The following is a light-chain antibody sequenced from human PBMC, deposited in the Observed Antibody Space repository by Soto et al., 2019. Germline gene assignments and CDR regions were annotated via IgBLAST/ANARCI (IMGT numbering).Light chain of an antibody. CDR1: QGISNY. Sequence: DIQMTQSPSSLSASVGDRVTITCRASQGISNYLAWYQQKPGKVPKLLIYAASTLQSGVPSRFSGSGSGTDFTLTISSLQPEDVATYYCQKYNSAPQFTFCPGTKVDIK. J-gene: IGKJ3*01. V-gene: IGKV1-27*01. CDR3: QKYNSAPQFT. CDR2: AAS.